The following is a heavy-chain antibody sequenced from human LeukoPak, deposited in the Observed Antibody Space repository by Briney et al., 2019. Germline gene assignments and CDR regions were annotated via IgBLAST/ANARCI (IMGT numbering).Heavy chain of an antibody. CDR1: GFTFSSRA. V-gene: IGHV3-23*01. D-gene: IGHD6-13*01. CDR2: ISGSGAIT. CDR3: AKREAADGTGFDY. J-gene: IGHJ4*02. Sequence: GGSLRLSCAASGFTFSSRAMSWIRQAPGKGLEWVSGISGSGAITYYADSVKGRFTISRDISKSTLFLQMNSLRAEDTAVYYCAKREAADGTGFDYWGQGTLVTVSS.